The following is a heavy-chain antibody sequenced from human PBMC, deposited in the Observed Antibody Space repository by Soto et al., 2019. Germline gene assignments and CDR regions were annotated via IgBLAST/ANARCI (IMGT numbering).Heavy chain of an antibody. CDR1: GYTFTNYG. Sequence: QVQLVQSGAEVKKPGASVKVSCKASGYTFTNYGVTWVRQAPGQGLEWMGWINTYNGNTNSAQKFQGRVTMTTDTSTSTAYMERRSLRSDDTAVYYCAKVQEKWSKFFDYWGQGTLVTVSS. CDR3: AKVQEKWSKFFDY. J-gene: IGHJ4*02. CDR2: INTYNGNT. D-gene: IGHD2-15*01. V-gene: IGHV1-18*01.